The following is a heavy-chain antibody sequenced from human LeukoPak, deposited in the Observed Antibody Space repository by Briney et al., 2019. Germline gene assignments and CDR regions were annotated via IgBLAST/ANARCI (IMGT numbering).Heavy chain of an antibody. CDR3: ARGPNRLVRAFDI. D-gene: IGHD6-19*01. J-gene: IGHJ3*02. Sequence: PSETLSLTCAVYGGSFSGYYWSWIRQPPGKGLEWIGEINHSGSTNYNPSLKSRVTISVDTSKNQFSLKLSSVTAADTAVYYGARGPNRLVRAFDIWGQGTMVTVSS. CDR2: INHSGST. V-gene: IGHV4-34*01. CDR1: GGSFSGYY.